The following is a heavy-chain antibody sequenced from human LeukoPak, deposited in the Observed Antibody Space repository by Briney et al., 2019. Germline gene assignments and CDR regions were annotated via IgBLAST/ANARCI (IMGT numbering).Heavy chain of an antibody. V-gene: IGHV3-30*02. CDR3: AKDLRFLEWFPSSIFDY. J-gene: IGHJ4*02. Sequence: GGSLRLSCAASGFTFSSYAMHWVRQAPGKGLEWVAFIRYDGSNKYYADSVKGRFTISRDNSKNTLYLQMNSLRAEDTAVYYCAKDLRFLEWFPSSIFDYWGQGTLVTVSS. CDR1: GFTFSSYA. CDR2: IRYDGSNK. D-gene: IGHD3-3*01.